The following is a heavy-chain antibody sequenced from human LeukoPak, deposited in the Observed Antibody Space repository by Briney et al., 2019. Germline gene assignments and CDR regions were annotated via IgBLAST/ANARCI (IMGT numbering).Heavy chain of an antibody. D-gene: IGHD3-3*01. Sequence: GGSLRLSCAASGFTVSSNYMSWVRQAPGKGLEWVSVIYSGGSTYYADSVKGRFTISRDNAKNPLYLQMNSLRAEDTALYYCARGGITIFGNYYYMDVWGKGTTVTVSS. CDR2: IYSGGST. CDR1: GFTVSSNY. J-gene: IGHJ6*03. CDR3: ARGGITIFGNYYYMDV. V-gene: IGHV3-66*01.